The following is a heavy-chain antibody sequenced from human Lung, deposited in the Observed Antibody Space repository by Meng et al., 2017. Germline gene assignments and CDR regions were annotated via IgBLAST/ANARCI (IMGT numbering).Heavy chain of an antibody. Sequence: VVSGAEVAARGASARAAGTGVGQTFRDYWLHWVGRAPGQGPEWVGEIMTKSGDTHYAQRFQGRVTRTGDTSISTAYMELSGVRSDDTVMYYCARDEDISAAGKLFGDYWGQGTLVTVSS. CDR2: IMTKSGDT. D-gene: IGHD6-13*01. J-gene: IGHJ4*02. CDR1: GQTFRDYW. CDR3: ARDEDISAAGKLFGDY. V-gene: IGHV1-2*01.